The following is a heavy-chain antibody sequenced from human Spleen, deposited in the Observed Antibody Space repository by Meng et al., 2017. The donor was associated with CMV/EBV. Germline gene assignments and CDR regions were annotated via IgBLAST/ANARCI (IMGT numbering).Heavy chain of an antibody. D-gene: IGHD3-10*01. CDR1: GGTFSSYT. CDR3: ASAGSGLNYYYYYGMDV. CDR2: IIPILDIT. Sequence: SVKVSCKASGGTFSSYTISWVRQAPGQGLEWMGRIIPILDITNYAQKFQGRVTITADKSTSTAYMELSTLRSEDTAVYYCASAGSGLNYYYYYGMDVWGQGTTVTVSS. J-gene: IGHJ6*02. V-gene: IGHV1-69*02.